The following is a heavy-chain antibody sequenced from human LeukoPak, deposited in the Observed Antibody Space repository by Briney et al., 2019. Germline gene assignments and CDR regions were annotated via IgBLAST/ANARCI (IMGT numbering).Heavy chain of an antibody. J-gene: IGHJ3*02. D-gene: IGHD2-2*01. CDR3: ARALLDLGYCSSTSCPSDAFDI. V-gene: IGHV3-74*01. Sequence: GGSLRLSCAASGFTFSSYWTHWVRQAPGKGLVWVSRINSDGSSTSYADSVKGRFTISRDNAKNTLYLQMNSLRAEDTAVYYCARALLDLGYCSSTSCPSDAFDIWGQGTMVTVSS. CDR2: INSDGSST. CDR1: GFTFSSYW.